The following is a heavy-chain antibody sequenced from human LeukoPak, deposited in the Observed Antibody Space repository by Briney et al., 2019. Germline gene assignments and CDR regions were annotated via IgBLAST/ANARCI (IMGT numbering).Heavy chain of an antibody. J-gene: IGHJ5*02. V-gene: IGHV3-23*01. CDR1: GFTFSSYA. CDR3: AKGLVVVVPAA. Sequence: GGSLRLSCAAPGFTFSSYAMSWVRQAPGKGLEWVSTISGSGGGTYYAESVKGRFTISRDNSKNMLYLQMNSLRAEDTAVYYCAKGLVVVVPAAWGQGTLVTVSS. D-gene: IGHD2-2*01. CDR2: ISGSGGGT.